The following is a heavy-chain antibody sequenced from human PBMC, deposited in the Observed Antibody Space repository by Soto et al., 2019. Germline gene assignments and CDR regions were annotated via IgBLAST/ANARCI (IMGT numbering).Heavy chain of an antibody. CDR2: INAGYGNT. V-gene: IGHV1-3*01. CDR1: GYTFSSYA. CDR3: ARDTGDGTFDF. J-gene: IGHJ4*02. Sequence: QVHLVQSGAEVRKPGASVKVSCKASGYTFSSYAMHWVRQAPGQRLEWMGWINAGYGNTRSSQTFQDRVTISRDTSASTDYMELTSLRSEDTAVYYCARDTGDGTFDFWGQGTLVTVSS. D-gene: IGHD7-27*01.